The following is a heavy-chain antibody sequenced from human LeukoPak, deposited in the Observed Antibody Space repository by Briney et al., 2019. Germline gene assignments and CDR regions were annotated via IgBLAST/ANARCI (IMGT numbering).Heavy chain of an antibody. J-gene: IGHJ4*02. Sequence: GRPLRLSCAASGFTFSTYGMHWVRQAPGKGLEWVAVLWDDGINTSYADSVKGRFTISRDTSQNTLYLQMDSLRAEDTAVYFCGVLPAATMLRDFWGQGTLVTVSS. D-gene: IGHD2-2*01. V-gene: IGHV3-33*01. CDR1: GFTFSTYG. CDR3: GVLPAATMLRDF. CDR2: LWDDGINT.